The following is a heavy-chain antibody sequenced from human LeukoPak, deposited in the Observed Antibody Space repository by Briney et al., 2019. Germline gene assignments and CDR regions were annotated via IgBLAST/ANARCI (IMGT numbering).Heavy chain of an antibody. CDR2: IKQDGSEK. D-gene: IGHD6-13*01. CDR3: ARAQYSSSCDY. V-gene: IGHV3-7*01. CDR1: GFTFSSYW. J-gene: IGHJ4*02. Sequence: GGSLRLSCAASGFTFSSYWMSWVRQAPGKGLEWVANIKQDGSEKYYVDSVKGRFTISRDNAKNSLYLQMNSLRAEDTAVYYCARAQYSSSCDYWGQGTLVTVSA.